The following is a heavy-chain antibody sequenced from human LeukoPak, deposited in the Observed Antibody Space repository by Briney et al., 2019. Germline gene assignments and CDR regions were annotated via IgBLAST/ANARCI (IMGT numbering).Heavy chain of an antibody. D-gene: IGHD3-16*02. CDR3: ATGTYYDYVWGSYRPRPYYYYMDV. J-gene: IGHJ6*03. CDR2: FDPEDGET. Sequence: ASVKVSCKVSGYTLTELSMHWVRHAPGNGHEWIGGFDPEDGETIYAQKFQGRVTMPEDTSTDTAYMELSSLRSEDPAVYYCATGTYYDYVWGSYRPRPYYYYMDVWGKGTTVTISS. V-gene: IGHV1-24*01. CDR1: GYTLTELS.